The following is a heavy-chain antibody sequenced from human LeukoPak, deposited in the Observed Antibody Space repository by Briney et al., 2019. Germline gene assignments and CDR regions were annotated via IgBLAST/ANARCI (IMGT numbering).Heavy chain of an antibody. J-gene: IGHJ4*02. V-gene: IGHV3-30-3*01. Sequence: GGSLRLSCATSGFTFSSYAMHWVRQAPGKGLEWVAVISYDGSNKYYADSVKGRFTISRDNSKNTLHLQMNSLRAEDTAVYYCARELELENFWGQGTLVTVSS. D-gene: IGHD1-7*01. CDR1: GFTFSSYA. CDR2: ISYDGSNK. CDR3: ARELELENF.